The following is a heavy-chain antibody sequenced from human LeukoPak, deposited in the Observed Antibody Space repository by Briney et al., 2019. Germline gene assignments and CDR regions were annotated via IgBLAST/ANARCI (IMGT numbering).Heavy chain of an antibody. CDR2: IYYSGTT. CDR3: AREDPQTTVPEGMDV. V-gene: IGHV4-59*01. J-gene: IGHJ6*02. Sequence: SETLSLTCTVSGGSISYYYWGWIRQSPGKGLEWIGYIYYSGTTNYHPSLKSRVTISVDTSKNQFSLQLRSVTAADTAVYYCAREDPQTTVPEGMDVWGQGTTVTVSS. D-gene: IGHD4-17*01. CDR1: GGSISYYY.